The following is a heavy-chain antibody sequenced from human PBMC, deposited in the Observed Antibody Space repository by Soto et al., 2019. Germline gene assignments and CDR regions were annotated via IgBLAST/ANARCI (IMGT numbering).Heavy chain of an antibody. V-gene: IGHV4-31*03. CDR1: GGSISSGGYY. D-gene: IGHD3-9*01. CDR2: IYYSGST. Sequence: SETLSLTCTVSGGSISSGGYYWSWIRQHPGKGLEWIGYIYYSGSTYYNPSLKSRVTISVDTSKNQFSLKLSSVTAADTAVYYCARGEPDILTGLPNKVPGGFDYWGQGTLVTVSS. J-gene: IGHJ4*02. CDR3: ARGEPDILTGLPNKVPGGFDY.